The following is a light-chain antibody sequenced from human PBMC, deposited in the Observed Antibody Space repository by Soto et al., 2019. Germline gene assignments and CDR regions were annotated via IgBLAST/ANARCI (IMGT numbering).Light chain of an antibody. CDR2: WAS. V-gene: IGKV4-1*01. Sequence: DIVMTQSPDSLAVSLGERATINCKSSQSVLYSSNNKNYLAWYQQKSGQPPKLLIYWASTRESGVPDRFSGSGSGTDFTLTISSLQAEDVAVYYCQQYYSTPLTFGHGTKVDI. CDR1: QSVLYSSNNKNY. CDR3: QQYYSTPLT. J-gene: IGKJ1*01.